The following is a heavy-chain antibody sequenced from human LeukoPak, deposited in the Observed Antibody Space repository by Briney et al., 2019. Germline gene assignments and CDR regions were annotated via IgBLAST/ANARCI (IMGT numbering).Heavy chain of an antibody. CDR2: ISGSGGST. CDR3: TKGTIWLPFDY. V-gene: IGHV3-23*01. CDR1: GFSFSAYA. D-gene: IGHD5-18*01. J-gene: IGHJ4*02. Sequence: GGSLRLSCAASGFSFSAYAMSWVRQAPGKGLEWVSAISGSGGSTYYADSVKGRFTISRDNSKNTLYLQMNSLRAEDTAVYYCTKGTIWLPFDYWGQGTLVTVSS.